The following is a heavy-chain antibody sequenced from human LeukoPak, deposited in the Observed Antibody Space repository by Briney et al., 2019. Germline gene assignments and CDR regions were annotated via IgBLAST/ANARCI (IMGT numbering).Heavy chain of an antibody. V-gene: IGHV3-23*01. D-gene: IGHD3-10*01. CDR1: GFTFSSYA. Sequence: QTGGSLRLSCAASGFTFSSYAMSWVRQAPGKGLEWVSAISGSGGSTYYADSVKGRFTMSRDNSRNTLYLQMNSLRAEDTAVYYCMVRGVIILNFDPWGQGTLVTVSS. J-gene: IGHJ5*02. CDR3: MVRGVIILNFDP. CDR2: ISGSGGST.